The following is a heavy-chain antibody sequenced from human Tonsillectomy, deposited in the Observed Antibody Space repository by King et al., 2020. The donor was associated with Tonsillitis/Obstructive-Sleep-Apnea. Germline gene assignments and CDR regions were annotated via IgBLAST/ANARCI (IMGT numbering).Heavy chain of an antibody. D-gene: IGHD4-23*01. CDR2: ISWNSGSI. J-gene: IGHJ5*02. Sequence: QLVQSGGGLVQPGRSLRLSCAASGFTFDDYAMHWVRQAPGKGLEWVSGISWNSGSIGYADSVKGRFTISRDNAKNSLYLQMNSLRAGDTALYYCARDYGGNSFWWFDPWGQGTLVTVSS. V-gene: IGHV3-9*01. CDR1: GFTFDDYA. CDR3: ARDYGGNSFWWFDP.